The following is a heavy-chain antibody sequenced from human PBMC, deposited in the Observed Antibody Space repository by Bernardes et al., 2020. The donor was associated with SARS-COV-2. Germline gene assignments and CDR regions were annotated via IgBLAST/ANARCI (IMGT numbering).Heavy chain of an antibody. CDR1: GGSISSGNDY. CDR3: RSTTSRTSYGAFDI. J-gene: IGHJ3*02. D-gene: IGHD2-2*01. V-gene: IGHV4-61*02. Sequence: SETLSLTCTVSGGSISSGNDYWIRIRQPAGKGLDWIRRIYTSGSTKYNPSLKSRVTISVDTTKNQFSLRLNSATAADTSIYYCRSTTSRTSYGAFDIRGQGTMVT. CDR2: IYTSGST.